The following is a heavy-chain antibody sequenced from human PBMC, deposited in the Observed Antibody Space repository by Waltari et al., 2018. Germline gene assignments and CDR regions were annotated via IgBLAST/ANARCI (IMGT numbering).Heavy chain of an antibody. CDR3: VRHRTTYPLEIDY. CDR1: GDSFTSHW. J-gene: IGHJ4*02. V-gene: IGHV5-10-1*01. D-gene: IGHD2-2*01. CDR2: IVPSDSFR. Sequence: EVQLVQSGAEVKKPEESLRISCEGSGDSFTSHWISWVRQMPGKGREWVGRIVPSDSFRNSGPAFEGHVTISVDQSLRTAYLQWDSLKASDTAIYYCVRHRTTYPLEIDYWGQGTLVTVSS.